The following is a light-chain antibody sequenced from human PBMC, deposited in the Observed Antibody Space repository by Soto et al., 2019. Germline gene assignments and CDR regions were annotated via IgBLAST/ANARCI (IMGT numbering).Light chain of an antibody. CDR2: NVS. CDR1: SSDVGGYNY. CDR3: SSFTSTNTVL. V-gene: IGLV2-14*01. J-gene: IGLJ2*01. Sequence: QSVLTQPASVSGSPGQSITISCTGTSSDVGGYNYVSWYQQHPGKAPKLMIYNVSSRPSGVSNRFSGSKSGNTASLTISGLQAEDEGHYYCSSFTSTNTVLFGGGTKVTVL.